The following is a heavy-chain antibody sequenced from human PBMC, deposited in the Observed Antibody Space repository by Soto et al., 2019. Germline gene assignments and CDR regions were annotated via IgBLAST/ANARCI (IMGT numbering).Heavy chain of an antibody. CDR3: ARGSGSGNYYNGWFHP. CDR1: GFTFSSYA. D-gene: IGHD1-26*01. V-gene: IGHV3-64*01. CDR2: ISSIGDRT. J-gene: IGHJ5*02. Sequence: EVQLVESGGGLVQPGGSLRLSCAASGFTFSSYAMFWVRQAPGKGLEYVSAISSIGDRTYYANSVKGRFAISRDNSKNTLYLQMGSLRAEDMAVYYCARGSGSGNYYNGWFHPWGQGTLVTVSS.